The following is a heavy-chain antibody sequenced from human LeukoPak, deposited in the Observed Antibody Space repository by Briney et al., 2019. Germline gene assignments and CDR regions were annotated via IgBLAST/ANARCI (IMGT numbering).Heavy chain of an antibody. CDR2: ISSSSSYV. CDR1: GFTFSSYS. CDR3: ATRGGGDCTNGVCYV. V-gene: IGHV3-21*01. Sequence: GGSLRLSCAASGFTFSSYSMNWVRQAPGKGLEWVSSISSSSSYVYYADSVKGRFTISRDNAKNSLYLQMNSLRAEDTAVYYCATRGGGDCTNGVCYVWGQGTTVTVSS. D-gene: IGHD2-8*01. J-gene: IGHJ6*02.